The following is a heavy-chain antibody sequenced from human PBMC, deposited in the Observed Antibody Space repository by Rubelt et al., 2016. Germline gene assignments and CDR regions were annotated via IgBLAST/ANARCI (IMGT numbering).Heavy chain of an antibody. Sequence: SWFRQAPGKGLEWVGFIRSRTYGGTTEYAASVKGRFTVSRDDSKSIAYLQMNSLKTEDSAVYYCTRSDYGDYIFDYWGQGTLVTVSS. CDR2: IRSRTYGGTT. CDR3: TRSDYGDYIFDY. V-gene: IGHV3-49*03. D-gene: IGHD4-17*01. J-gene: IGHJ4*02.